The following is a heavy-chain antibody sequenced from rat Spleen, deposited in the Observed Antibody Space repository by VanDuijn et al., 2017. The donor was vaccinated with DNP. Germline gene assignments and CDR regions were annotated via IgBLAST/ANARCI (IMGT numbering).Heavy chain of an antibody. CDR3: TGYNSGYYFDY. Sequence: QVQLKESGPGLVQPSQTLSLTCTVSGFSLLSSSVHWVRQPPGKGLEWVGAIWSGGSTDYNSALKSRLSISRDTSKSKVFLKMNSLQTEDTAIYFCTGYNSGYYFDYWGQGVMVTVSS. D-gene: IGHD4-3*01. CDR2: IWSGGST. CDR1: GFSLLSSS. J-gene: IGHJ2*01. V-gene: IGHV2-1*01.